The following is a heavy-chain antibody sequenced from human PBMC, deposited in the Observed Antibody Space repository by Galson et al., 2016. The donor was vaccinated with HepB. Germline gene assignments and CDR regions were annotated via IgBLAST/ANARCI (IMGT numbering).Heavy chain of an antibody. V-gene: IGHV3-21*01. CDR3: ARDSSGWYGIFDY. CDR2: ISSSSSYI. Sequence: SLRLSCAASGFTFSSYSMHWVRQAPGKGLEWVSFISSSSSYIYYADSVKGRFTISRDNAKNSLYLQMNSLRAEDTAVYYCARDSSGWYGIFDYWGQGTLVTVSS. J-gene: IGHJ4*02. CDR1: GFTFSSYS. D-gene: IGHD6-19*01.